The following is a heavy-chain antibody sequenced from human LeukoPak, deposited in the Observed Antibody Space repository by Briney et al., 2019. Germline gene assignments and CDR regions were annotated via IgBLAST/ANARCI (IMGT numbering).Heavy chain of an antibody. CDR3: ARDRGYNGSGENWFVP. CDR2: ISSSSSTI. D-gene: IGHD3-10*01. J-gene: IGHJ5*02. V-gene: IGHV3-48*04. Sequence: GGSLRLSCAASGFTFSSYSMNWVRHAPGKGLEWVSYISSSSSTIFYADSVKGRFTISRDNAKNSMYLKMNSLRAEDTGVYYCARDRGYNGSGENWFVPRGQGTLVTVSS. CDR1: GFTFSSYS.